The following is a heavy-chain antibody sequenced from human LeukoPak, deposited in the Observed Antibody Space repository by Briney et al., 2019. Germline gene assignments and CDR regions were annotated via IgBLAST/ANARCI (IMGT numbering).Heavy chain of an antibody. D-gene: IGHD6-13*01. CDR2: ISYTGST. Sequence: PSETLSHTCAVSGGSISGYYWSWIRQPPGKGLEWIGYISYTGSTNYNASLKSRVTISLDTSKNQVSLKLRSATAADTAVYYCARGRFCSTCHLPDFWGQGTLVIVSS. J-gene: IGHJ4*02. V-gene: IGHV4-59*01. CDR3: ARGRFCSTCHLPDF. CDR1: GGSISGYY.